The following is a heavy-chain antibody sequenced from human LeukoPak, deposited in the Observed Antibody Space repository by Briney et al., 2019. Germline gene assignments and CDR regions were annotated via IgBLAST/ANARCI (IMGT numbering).Heavy chain of an antibody. V-gene: IGHV4-4*07. CDR1: GGSISNYY. Sequence: PSETLSLTCTVSGGSISNYYWSWIRQPAGKGLEWIGRIYASGSTNYNPSLTSRVTMSVDASKNQLSLKLSSVTGADTAVYYCARAGSSGWYVFDNWGQGTVVTVSS. CDR2: IYASGST. CDR3: ARAGSSGWYVFDN. J-gene: IGHJ4*02. D-gene: IGHD6-19*01.